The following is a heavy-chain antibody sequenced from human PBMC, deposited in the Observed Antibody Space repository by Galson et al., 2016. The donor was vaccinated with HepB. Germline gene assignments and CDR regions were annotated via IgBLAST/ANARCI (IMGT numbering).Heavy chain of an antibody. CDR3: VSRGAQWLVTADY. J-gene: IGHJ4*02. CDR2: ISSDGGST. D-gene: IGHD5-12*01. V-gene: IGHV3-64D*06. Sequence: SLRLSCAASTFMFSSYTMHWVRQAPGKGLEYVSAISSDGGSTYYIDSVKGRFTISRDNSKNSLYLQMTSLRTEDTAVYYCVSRGAQWLVTADYWGQGTLVTVSS. CDR1: TFMFSSYT.